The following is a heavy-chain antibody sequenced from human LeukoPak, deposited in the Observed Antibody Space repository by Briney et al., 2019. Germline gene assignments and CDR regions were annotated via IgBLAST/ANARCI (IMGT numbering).Heavy chain of an antibody. CDR1: GFTFSSHA. Sequence: GGSLRLSCAASGFTFSSHAMSSVRQAPGKGLEWVSAISGSGGSTYYADSVKGRFTISRDNSKNTLYLQMNSLRAEDTAVYYCAKADSSGIDYWGQGTLVTVSS. J-gene: IGHJ4*02. D-gene: IGHD6-19*01. V-gene: IGHV3-23*01. CDR2: ISGSGGST. CDR3: AKADSSGIDY.